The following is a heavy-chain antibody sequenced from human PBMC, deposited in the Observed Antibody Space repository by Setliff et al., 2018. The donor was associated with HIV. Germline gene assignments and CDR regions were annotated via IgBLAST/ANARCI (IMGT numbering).Heavy chain of an antibody. CDR1: GYTFINYY. CDR3: VRGSISGMYYFDY. J-gene: IGHJ4*02. V-gene: IGHV1-69-2*01. D-gene: IGHD5-12*01. Sequence: GASVKVSCKASGYTFINYYIHWMQQAPEKGLEWMGRVDPEDGETIYAEKFQGRVTITADTSTSTAYMELRSLRSDDTAVYYCVRGSISGMYYFDYWGLGTLVTVSS. CDR2: VDPEDGET.